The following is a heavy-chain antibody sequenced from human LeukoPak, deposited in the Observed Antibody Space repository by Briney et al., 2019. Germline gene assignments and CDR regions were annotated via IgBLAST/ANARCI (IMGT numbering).Heavy chain of an antibody. CDR1: GFTFNNYA. D-gene: IGHD5-18*01. Sequence: PGGSLRLSCAASGFTFNNYAMHWVRQAPGKGLEWVAVISYDGSNKYYADSVKGRFTISRDNSKNTLYLQMNSLRVEDTAVYYCARSPGIQLWPDDYWGREPWSPSPQ. CDR3: ARSPGIQLWPDDY. CDR2: ISYDGSNK. J-gene: IGHJ4*02. V-gene: IGHV3-30*04.